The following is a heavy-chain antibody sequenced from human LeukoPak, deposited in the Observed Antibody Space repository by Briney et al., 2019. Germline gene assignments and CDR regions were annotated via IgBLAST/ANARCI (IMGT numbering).Heavy chain of an antibody. V-gene: IGHV4-59*01. Sequence: PSETLSLTCTVSGGSISSYFWSWIRQPPGKGLEWIGYIYYSGSTNYNPSLKSRVTISVDTSKNQLSLKLSSVTAADTAVYYCASGEEITREYFQHWGQGTLVTVSS. CDR2: IYYSGST. D-gene: IGHD7-27*01. CDR3: ASGEEITREYFQH. J-gene: IGHJ1*01. CDR1: GGSISSYF.